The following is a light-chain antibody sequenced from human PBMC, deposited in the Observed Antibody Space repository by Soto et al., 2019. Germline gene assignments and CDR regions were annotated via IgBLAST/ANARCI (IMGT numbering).Light chain of an antibody. Sequence: QSALTQPASVSGSPGQSITISCTGTSSDVGGCNYVSWYQQHPGKAPKLMIYEVSNRPSGISNRFSGSKSGNTASLTISGRRAEDEADYSCSSYTTSGTWLFAGGTKVHVL. CDR1: SSDVGGCNY. CDR2: EVS. CDR3: SSYTTSGTWL. V-gene: IGLV2-14*01. J-gene: IGLJ3*02.